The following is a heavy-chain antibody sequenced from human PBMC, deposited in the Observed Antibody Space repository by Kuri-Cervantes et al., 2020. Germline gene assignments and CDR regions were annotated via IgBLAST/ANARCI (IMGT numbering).Heavy chain of an antibody. D-gene: IGHD2-2*01. Sequence: GGSLRLSCAASEFTFSFYGMNWVRQAPGKGLEWVSYISSSSTTIFYADSVKGRFTISRDNSKNTLYLQMNSLRAEDTAVYYCAKSKGSQHYMDVWGKGTTVTVSS. CDR2: ISSSSTTI. CDR1: EFTFSFYG. V-gene: IGHV3-48*01. CDR3: AKSKGSQHYMDV. J-gene: IGHJ6*03.